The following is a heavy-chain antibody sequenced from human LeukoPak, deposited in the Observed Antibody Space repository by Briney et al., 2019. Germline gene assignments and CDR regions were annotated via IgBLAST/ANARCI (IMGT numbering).Heavy chain of an antibody. J-gene: IGHJ4*02. V-gene: IGHV4-59*01. D-gene: IGHD5-24*01. Sequence: SETLSLTCTVSGGSIRSYYWSWIRQPPGKGLEWTGYIFYSGTTNYNPSLKSRVIISVDTSKNQFSLKMSSVTAADTAVYYCARDRRDGFPPYFDYWGQGTLVTVSS. CDR2: IFYSGTT. CDR1: GGSIRSYY. CDR3: ARDRRDGFPPYFDY.